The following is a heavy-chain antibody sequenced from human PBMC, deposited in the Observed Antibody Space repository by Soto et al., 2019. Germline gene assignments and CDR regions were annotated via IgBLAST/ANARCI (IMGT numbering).Heavy chain of an antibody. J-gene: IGHJ4*02. D-gene: IGHD6-19*01. CDR2: INHSGST. V-gene: IGHV4-34*01. CDR1: GGSFSGYY. CDR3: ARARRIYSSGWYWGVDY. Sequence: PSETLSLTCAVYGGSFSGYYWSWIRQPPGKGLEWIGEINHSGSTNYNPSLKSRVTISVDTSKNQFSLKLSSVTAADTAVYYCARARRIYSSGWYWGVDYWGQGTLVTVS.